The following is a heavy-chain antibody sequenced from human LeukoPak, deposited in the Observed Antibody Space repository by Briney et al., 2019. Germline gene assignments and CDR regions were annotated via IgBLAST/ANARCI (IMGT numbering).Heavy chain of an antibody. CDR3: ARTSHYVDIAATIPYGIYYFDY. J-gene: IGHJ4*02. Sequence: ASVTVSFNASGYTFTSYGINWVRQAPGQGLEWMGCVNAYNGDTNYSQKLQGRVTMITDTSTSTAYMELRSLRSDDTAVYYCARTSHYVDIAATIPYGIYYFDYWGQGTLVTVSS. D-gene: IGHD5-12*01. V-gene: IGHV1-18*01. CDR1: GYTFTSYG. CDR2: VNAYNGDT.